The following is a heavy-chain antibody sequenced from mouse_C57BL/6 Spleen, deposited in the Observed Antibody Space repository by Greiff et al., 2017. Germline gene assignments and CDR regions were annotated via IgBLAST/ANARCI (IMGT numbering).Heavy chain of an antibody. CDR1: GFTFSSYA. D-gene: IGHD3-1*01. CDR2: ISDGGSYT. J-gene: IGHJ4*01. CDR3: ARDRATGYAMDY. V-gene: IGHV5-4*01. Sequence: EVKLQESGGGLVKPGGSLKLSCAASGFTFSSYAMSWVRQTPEKRLEWVATISDGGSYTYYPDNVKGRFTISRDNAKNNLYLQMSHLKSEDTAMYYCARDRATGYAMDYWGQGTSVTVSS.